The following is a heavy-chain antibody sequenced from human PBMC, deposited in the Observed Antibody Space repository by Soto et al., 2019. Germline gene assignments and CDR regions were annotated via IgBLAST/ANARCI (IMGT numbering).Heavy chain of an antibody. CDR2: IYYSGST. CDR3: AMLKGATTDFFDP. Sequence: QVQLQESGPGLVKPSETLSLTCIVSGGSISSNYWSWIRQAPGKGLEWIGYIYYSGSTNYNPSLKSRGTISVDTSKNHFSLKLSSVTSADTAVYYCAMLKGATTDFFDPWGQGTLVTVSS. CDR1: GGSISSNY. D-gene: IGHD5-12*01. V-gene: IGHV4-59*01. J-gene: IGHJ5*02.